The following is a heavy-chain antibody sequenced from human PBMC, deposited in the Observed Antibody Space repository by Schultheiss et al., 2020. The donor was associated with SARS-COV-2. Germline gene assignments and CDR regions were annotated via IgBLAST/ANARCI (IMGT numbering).Heavy chain of an antibody. J-gene: IGHJ4*02. D-gene: IGHD3-10*01. Sequence: GGSLRLSCAVSGFTFSSYWMSWVRQAPGKGLEWVANIKQDGSEKHYVDSVKGRFTISRDNAKNSLDLRMNSLRAEDTALYYCARTSGSGSTFDNWGQGTLVTVSS. V-gene: IGHV3-7*03. CDR2: IKQDGSEK. CDR3: ARTSGSGSTFDN. CDR1: GFTFSSYW.